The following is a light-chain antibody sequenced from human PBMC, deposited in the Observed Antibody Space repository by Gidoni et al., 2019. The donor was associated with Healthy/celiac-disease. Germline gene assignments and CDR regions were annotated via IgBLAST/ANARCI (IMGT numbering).Light chain of an antibody. CDR1: ALPKQY. CDR3: QSADSSGSLL. Sequence: SYELTQPPSVSVPPGPTARITCSGDALPKQYAYWYQQKPGQAPVLVIYKDSERPAGIPERFSGSSSGTTVTLTISGVQAEDEADYYCQSADSSGSLLFGGGTKLTVL. J-gene: IGLJ2*01. V-gene: IGLV3-25*03. CDR2: KDS.